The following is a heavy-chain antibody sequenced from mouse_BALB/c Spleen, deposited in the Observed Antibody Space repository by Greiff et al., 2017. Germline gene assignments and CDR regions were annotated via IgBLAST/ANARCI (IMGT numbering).Heavy chain of an antibody. Sequence: VQLVESGPGLVAPSQSLSITCTVSGFSLSRYSVHWVRQPPGKGREWLGMRGGGGSTDYNSALKSRLSISKDNSKSQVFLKMNSLQTDDTAMYYCARKGNDYAWFAYLGQGTLVTVSA. CDR2: RGGGGST. D-gene: IGHD2-4*01. J-gene: IGHJ3*01. V-gene: IGHV2-6-4*01. CDR3: ARKGNDYAWFAY. CDR1: GFSLSRYS.